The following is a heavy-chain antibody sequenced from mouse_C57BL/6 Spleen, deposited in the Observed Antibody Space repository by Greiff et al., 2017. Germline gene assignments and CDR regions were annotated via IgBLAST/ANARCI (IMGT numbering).Heavy chain of an antibody. D-gene: IGHD1-1*01. CDR2: IDPSDSET. J-gene: IGHJ2*01. CDR3: ARWDYYGNFYFDY. Sequence: QVQLQQPGAELVRPGSSVKLSCKASGYTFTSYWMHWVKQRPIQGLEWIGNIDPSDSETHYNQKFKDKATVTVDKSSSPAYMQLSSLTSEDSAVYYCARWDYYGNFYFDYWGQGTTLTVSS. V-gene: IGHV1-52*01. CDR1: GYTFTSYW.